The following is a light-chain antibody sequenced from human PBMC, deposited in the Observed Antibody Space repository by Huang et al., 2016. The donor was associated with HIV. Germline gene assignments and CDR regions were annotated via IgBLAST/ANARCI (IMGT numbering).Light chain of an antibody. CDR2: DAS. Sequence: EVVMTQSPVTLSVSPGERATLSCRAGQSVNNKLAWFQQKPGQAPRLLIHDASIRATGIPDRFSGSGSGTEFTLTISSLQSEDFAVYYCQQYNNWPPWTFGQGTKVEIK. J-gene: IGKJ1*01. CDR3: QQYNNWPPWT. CDR1: QSVNNK. V-gene: IGKV3-15*01.